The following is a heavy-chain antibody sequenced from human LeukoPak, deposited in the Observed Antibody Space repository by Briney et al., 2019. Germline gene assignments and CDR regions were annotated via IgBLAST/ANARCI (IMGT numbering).Heavy chain of an antibody. D-gene: IGHD3-16*01. Sequence: GGTLRLSCAASGFTFRRYGMSRVRQAPGKGLEWVSYISSSSSTIYYADSVKGRFTISRDNAKNSLYLQMNSLRAEDTAVYYCALKGVDYWGQGTLVTVSS. CDR3: ALKGVDY. V-gene: IGHV3-48*01. J-gene: IGHJ4*02. CDR2: ISSSSSTI. CDR1: GFTFRRYG.